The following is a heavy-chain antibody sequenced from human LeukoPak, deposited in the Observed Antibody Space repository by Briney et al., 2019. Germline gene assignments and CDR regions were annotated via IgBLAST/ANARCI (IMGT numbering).Heavy chain of an antibody. CDR1: GGTFSSYA. CDR3: ARGVSTSPHANWFDP. Sequence: SVKVSCKASGGTFSSYAISWVRQAPGQGLEWMVEIIPIFGTANYAQKFQGRVTITADESTSTAYMELSSLRSEDTAVYYCARGVSTSPHANWFDPWGQGTLVTVSS. CDR2: IIPIFGTA. V-gene: IGHV1-69*13. J-gene: IGHJ5*02. D-gene: IGHD2-2*01.